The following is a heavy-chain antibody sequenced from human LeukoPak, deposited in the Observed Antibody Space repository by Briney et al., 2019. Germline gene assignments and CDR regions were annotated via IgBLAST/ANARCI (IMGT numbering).Heavy chain of an antibody. V-gene: IGHV3-21*01. CDR3: ARGGRIQLERRGYFDY. J-gene: IGHJ4*02. CDR1: GFTLSSYA. D-gene: IGHD1-1*01. CDR2: LGISGDYA. Sequence: GGSLRLSCVASGFTLSSYAVSWVRQAPGKGLQWVSSLGISGDYAWYAGSVKGRFTISRDNAKNTLYLHMNSLRAEDTAVYYCARGGRIQLERRGYFDYWGQGTLVTVSS.